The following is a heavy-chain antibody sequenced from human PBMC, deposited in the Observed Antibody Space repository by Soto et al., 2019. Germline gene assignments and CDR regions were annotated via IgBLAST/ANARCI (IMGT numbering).Heavy chain of an antibody. Sequence: ASVKVSCKASGGTFSSYAISWVRQAPGQGLEWMGGIIPIFGTANYAQKFQGRVTITADKSTSTAYMELSSLRSEDTAVYYCARGRWLQFVGAFDIWGQGTMVTVSS. J-gene: IGHJ3*02. CDR1: GGTFSSYA. CDR3: ARGRWLQFVGAFDI. CDR2: IIPIFGTA. D-gene: IGHD5-12*01. V-gene: IGHV1-69*06.